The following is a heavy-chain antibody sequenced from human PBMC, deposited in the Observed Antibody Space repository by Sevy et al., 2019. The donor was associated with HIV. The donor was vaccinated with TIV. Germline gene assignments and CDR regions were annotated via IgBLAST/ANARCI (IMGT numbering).Heavy chain of an antibody. Sequence: SETLSLTCTVSGGSISSSSYYWGWIRQPPGKGLEWIGSIYYSGSTYYNPSLKSRVTISVDTSKNQFSLKLSSVTAAYPVVYYCASGQWLVHDYWGQGTLVTVSS. J-gene: IGHJ4*02. CDR3: ASGQWLVHDY. D-gene: IGHD6-19*01. V-gene: IGHV4-39*01. CDR1: GGSISSSSYY. CDR2: IYYSGST.